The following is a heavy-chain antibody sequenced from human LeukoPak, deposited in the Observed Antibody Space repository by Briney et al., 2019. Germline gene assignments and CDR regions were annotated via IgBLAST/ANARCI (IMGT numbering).Heavy chain of an antibody. D-gene: IGHD3-22*01. CDR1: GYSFTNYW. Sequence: GESLKISCKGSGYSFTNYWIGWACQMPGKGLEWMGIIYPGDSNTTYSPSFQGQVTISADKSISTAYLQWSSLKASDTAMYYCARHGRNYYDISGSNYYGMDVWGQGTTVTVSS. V-gene: IGHV5-51*01. J-gene: IGHJ6*02. CDR3: ARHGRNYYDISGSNYYGMDV. CDR2: IYPGDSNT.